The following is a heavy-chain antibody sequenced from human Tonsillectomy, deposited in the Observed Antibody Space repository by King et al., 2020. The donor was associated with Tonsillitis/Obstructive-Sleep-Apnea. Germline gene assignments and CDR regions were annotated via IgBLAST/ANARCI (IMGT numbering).Heavy chain of an antibody. J-gene: IGHJ4*02. CDR1: GYTFTSYA. D-gene: IGHD3-9*01. Sequence: QLVQSGAEVKKPGASVKVSCKASGYTFTSYAMHWVRQAPGQRLEWMGWINAGNGNTKYSQKFQGRVTITRDTSASTAYMELSSLRSEDTAVYYCARVSLDYDMLTGYYARYIDYWGQGTLVTVSS. CDR3: ARVSLDYDMLTGYYARYIDY. CDR2: INAGNGNT. V-gene: IGHV1-3*01.